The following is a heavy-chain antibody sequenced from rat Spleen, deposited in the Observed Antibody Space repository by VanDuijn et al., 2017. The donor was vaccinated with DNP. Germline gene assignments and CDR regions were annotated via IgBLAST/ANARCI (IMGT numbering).Heavy chain of an antibody. CDR2: ISYSGST. CDR1: FYSITSSNK. Sequence: EVLLQESGPGLVKPSQSLSLTCSVTFYSITSSNKWNWIRKFPGNKMEWMGYISYSGSTGYNPSLKSRISITRDTSKNQFFLQLNSVTTEDTATYYCARWVRYFDSWGQGVMVTVSS. D-gene: IGHD1-1*01. V-gene: IGHV3-1*01. J-gene: IGHJ2*01. CDR3: ARWVRYFDS.